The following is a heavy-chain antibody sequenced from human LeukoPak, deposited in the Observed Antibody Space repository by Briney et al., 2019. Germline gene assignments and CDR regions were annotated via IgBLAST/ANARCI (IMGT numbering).Heavy chain of an antibody. D-gene: IGHD3/OR15-3a*01. V-gene: IGHV4-59*01. CDR1: GGSISSYY. CDR2: IYYSGST. J-gene: IGHJ4*02. Sequence: SETLSLTCTVYGGSISSYYWSWTRQPPGKGLEWIGYIYYSGSTNYNPSLKSRVTISVDTSKNQFSLKLSSVTAADTAVYYCARWTASFDYWGQGTPVTVSS. CDR3: ARWTASFDY.